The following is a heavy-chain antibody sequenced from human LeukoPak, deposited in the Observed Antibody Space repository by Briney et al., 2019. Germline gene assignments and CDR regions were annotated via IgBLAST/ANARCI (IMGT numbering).Heavy chain of an antibody. D-gene: IGHD5-24*01. Sequence: GGSLRLSCAASGFAFSNCGMSWVRLLPGKGLEWVSDISGSGDNTYYANSVKGRFTVSRDNSMNTLYLQMNNLRGEDTALYYCTKGPYGNSIYYGMDVWGQGTTVTVSS. V-gene: IGHV3-23*01. CDR2: ISGSGDNT. J-gene: IGHJ6*02. CDR1: GFAFSNCG. CDR3: TKGPYGNSIYYGMDV.